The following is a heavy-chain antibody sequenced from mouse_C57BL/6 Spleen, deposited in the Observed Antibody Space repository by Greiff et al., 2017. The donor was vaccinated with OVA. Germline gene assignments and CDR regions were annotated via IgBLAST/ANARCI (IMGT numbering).Heavy chain of an antibody. D-gene: IGHD2-5*01. J-gene: IGHJ1*03. Sequence: QVQLQQSGPELVKPGASVKISCKASGYAFSSSWLNWVKQRPGKCLAWIGRLYPGDGDPNYNGKFKGKATLTADKSSSTAYMQLSSLTSEDSAVYFCARADYSNYFEVWGTGTTVTVSS. CDR2: LYPGDGDP. V-gene: IGHV1-82*01. CDR3: ARADYSNYFEV. CDR1: GYAFSSSW.